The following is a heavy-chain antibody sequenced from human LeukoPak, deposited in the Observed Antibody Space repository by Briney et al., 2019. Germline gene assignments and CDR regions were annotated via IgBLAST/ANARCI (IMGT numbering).Heavy chain of an antibody. D-gene: IGHD2-2*02. CDR2: IYPGDSDT. CDR1: GYSFTSYW. V-gene: IGHV5-51*01. CDR3: ARKYPYDAFDI. Sequence: GVPLQISSQGSGYSFTSYWIGWVRLMPGKGLGWMGIIYPGDSDTRYSPSFQGQVTISADKSISTAYLQWSSLKASDTAMYYCARKYPYDAFDIWGQGTMVTVSS. J-gene: IGHJ3*02.